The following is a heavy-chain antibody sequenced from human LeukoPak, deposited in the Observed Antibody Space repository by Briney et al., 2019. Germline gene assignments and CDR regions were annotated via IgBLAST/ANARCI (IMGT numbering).Heavy chain of an antibody. J-gene: IGHJ5*02. CDR2: IYYSGST. D-gene: IGHD6-13*01. Sequence: PSETLSLTCTVSGGSISSYYWSWIRQPPGKGLEWIGYIYYSGSTNYNPSLKSRVTISVDTSKNQFSLKLSSVTAADTAVYYCARDLSSSHGGFDPWGQGTLVTVSS. CDR3: ARDLSSSHGGFDP. CDR1: GGSISSYY. V-gene: IGHV4-59*01.